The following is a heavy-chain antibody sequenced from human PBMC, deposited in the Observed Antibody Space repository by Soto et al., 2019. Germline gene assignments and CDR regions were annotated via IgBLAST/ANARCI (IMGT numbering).Heavy chain of an antibody. V-gene: IGHV4-30-4*01. CDR1: GDSISTVDYF. CDR3: ARGRYCLTGRCFPNWFDS. D-gene: IGHD2-15*01. J-gene: IGHJ5*01. Sequence: PSETLSLTCSVSGDSISTVDYFLAWIRQPPGQALEYIGYIYKSTTTYYNPSFESRVAISLDTSKSQFSLTVTSVTAADTAVYFCARGRYCLTGRCFPNWFDSWGQGTLVTV. CDR2: IYKSTTT.